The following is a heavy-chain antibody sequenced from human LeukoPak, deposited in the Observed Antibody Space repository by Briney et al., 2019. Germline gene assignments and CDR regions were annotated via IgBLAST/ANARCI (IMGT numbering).Heavy chain of an antibody. CDR1: GGSIRSYY. CDR2: IYYSGST. D-gene: IGHD2-15*01. CDR3: ARGRRSGEDSNF. V-gene: IGHV4-59*01. J-gene: IGHJ4*02. Sequence: PSETLSLTCTVSGGSIRSYYWSWIRQPPGKGLEWIGYIYYSGSTNYNPSLKSRVTISVDTSKNQFHLKLSSVTAADTAVYYCARGRRSGEDSNFWGQGTLVTVSS.